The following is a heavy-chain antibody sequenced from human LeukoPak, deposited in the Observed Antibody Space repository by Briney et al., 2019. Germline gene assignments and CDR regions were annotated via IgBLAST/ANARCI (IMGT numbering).Heavy chain of an antibody. J-gene: IGHJ4*02. CDR2: ISSSSSYI. CDR3: ASSLQNSGYYFDY. CDR1: GFTFSSYS. D-gene: IGHD2/OR15-2a*01. V-gene: IGHV3-21*01. Sequence: PGGSLRLSCAASGFTFSSYSMNWVRQAPGKGLEWVSSISSSSSYIYYADSVKGRFTISRDNAKNSLYLQMNSLRAEDTAVYYCASSLQNSGYYFDYWGQGTLVTVSS.